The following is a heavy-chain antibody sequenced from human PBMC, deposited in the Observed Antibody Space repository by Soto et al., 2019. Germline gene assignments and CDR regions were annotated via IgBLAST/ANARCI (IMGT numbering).Heavy chain of an antibody. CDR2: INHSGST. J-gene: IGHJ4*02. Sequence: PSETLSLTCAVYGGSFSGYYWSWIRQPPGKGLEWIGEINHSGSTNYNPSLKSRVTISVDTSKNQFSLKLSSVTAADTAVYYCARPSIAARFDYWGQGTLVTSPQ. CDR1: GGSFSGYY. D-gene: IGHD6-6*01. V-gene: IGHV4-34*01. CDR3: ARPSIAARFDY.